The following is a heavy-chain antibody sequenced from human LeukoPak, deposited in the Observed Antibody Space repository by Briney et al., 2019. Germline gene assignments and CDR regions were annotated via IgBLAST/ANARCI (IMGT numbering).Heavy chain of an antibody. CDR2: IYHSGST. J-gene: IGHJ4*02. V-gene: IGHV4-31*03. CDR3: ARDSGSGPRGHDY. CDR1: GGSIRSGGYY. D-gene: IGHD3-10*01. Sequence: SQTLSLTCTVSGGSIRSGGYYWSWLRQHPGKGLEWIAYIYHSGSTYYNPSLKSRTTISVDTSKNQFSLKLTSVTAADTAVYYCARDSGSGPRGHDYWGQGTLVTVSS.